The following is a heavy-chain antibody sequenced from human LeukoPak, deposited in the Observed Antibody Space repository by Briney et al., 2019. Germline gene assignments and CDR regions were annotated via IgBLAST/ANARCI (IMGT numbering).Heavy chain of an antibody. D-gene: IGHD4-17*01. CDR3: AKDLTTVTSQGDY. J-gene: IGHJ4*02. Sequence: PGGSLRLSCAGTGFTFNTYGMSWVRQGPGKGLEWVSAISGSGGSTYNADSVKGRFTISRDNSKNTLYLQMNSLRAEDTAVYYCAKDLTTVTSQGDYWGQGTLVTVSS. CDR2: ISGSGGST. CDR1: GFTFNTYG. V-gene: IGHV3-23*01.